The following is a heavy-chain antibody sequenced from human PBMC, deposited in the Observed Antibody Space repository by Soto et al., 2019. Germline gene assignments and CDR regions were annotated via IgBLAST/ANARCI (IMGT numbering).Heavy chain of an antibody. J-gene: IGHJ5*02. V-gene: IGHV3-23*01. CDR3: AKWAMIVGAHRPLGS. CDR1: GFTFSSYA. Sequence: LRLSCAASGFTFSSYAMSWVRQAPGKGLEWVSAMSGSGGSTYYPDSVKGRFTISRDNSKNTLYLQMNSLRAEDTAVYYCAKWAMIVGAHRPLGSWGQGTLVPVSP. CDR2: MSGSGGST. D-gene: IGHD3-22*01.